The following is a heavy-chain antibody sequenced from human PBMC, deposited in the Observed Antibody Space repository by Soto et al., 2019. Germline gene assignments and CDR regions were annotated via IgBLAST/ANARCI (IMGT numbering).Heavy chain of an antibody. CDR3: SGNRAANRHSYYGMQV. D-gene: IGHD2-15*01. V-gene: IGHV3-30*03. Sequence: GGSVRLSCVASVFTFSTYGMHCVRDSPGKWLEWVAVISSAGTNKYYADSVKGRFTISRDNSKNTLYLQMSGLSADDTAVYYCSGNRAANRHSYYGMQVLGQATTVIVSS. CDR1: VFTFSTYG. J-gene: IGHJ6*01. CDR2: ISSAGTNK.